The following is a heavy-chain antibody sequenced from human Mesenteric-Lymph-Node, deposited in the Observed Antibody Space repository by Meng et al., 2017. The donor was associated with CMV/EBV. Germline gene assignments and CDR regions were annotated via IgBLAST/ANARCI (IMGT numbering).Heavy chain of an antibody. Sequence: SGYSFTGYNMDWVQQAPGKGLEWMGRINTNAGGTDYAQKFEGRVTMTRDTSITTAYMELSGLTSDDTAVYYCARDLDTVIRGAIPAFWGQGTLVTVSS. J-gene: IGHJ4*02. V-gene: IGHV1-2*06. CDR3: ARDLDTVIRGAIPAF. D-gene: IGHD3-10*01. CDR1: GYSFTGYN. CDR2: INTNAGGT.